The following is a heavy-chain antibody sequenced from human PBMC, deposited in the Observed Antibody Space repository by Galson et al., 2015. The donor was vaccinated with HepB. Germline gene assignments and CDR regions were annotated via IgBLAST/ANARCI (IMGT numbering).Heavy chain of an antibody. V-gene: IGHV3-23*01. Sequence: SLRLSCAASGFTFSSYAMSWVRQAPGKGLEWVSAISGSGGSTYYADSVKGRFTISRDNSKNTLYLQMNSLRAEDTAVYYCAKSMIVVVKRGAYYFDYWGQGTLVTVSS. D-gene: IGHD3-22*01. CDR1: GFTFSSYA. CDR2: ISGSGGST. CDR3: AKSMIVVVKRGAYYFDY. J-gene: IGHJ4*02.